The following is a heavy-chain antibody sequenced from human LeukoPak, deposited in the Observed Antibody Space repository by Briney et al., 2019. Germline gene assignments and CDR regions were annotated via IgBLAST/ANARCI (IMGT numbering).Heavy chain of an antibody. J-gene: IGHJ5*02. CDR2: IYYTGNT. V-gene: IGHV4-61*01. CDR3: ARDRLQLQS. D-gene: IGHD1-1*01. CDR1: GDSISSSSYY. Sequence: PSETLSLTCTVSGDSISSSSYYWGWIRQPPGKGLDWIGYIYYTGNTNYNPSLKSRVTISVDTSKNQFSLKLSSVTAADTAVYYCARDRLQLQSWGQGTLVTVSS.